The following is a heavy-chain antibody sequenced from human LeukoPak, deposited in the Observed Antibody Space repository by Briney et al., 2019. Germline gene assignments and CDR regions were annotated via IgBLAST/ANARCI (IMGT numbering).Heavy chain of an antibody. CDR1: GGSISSNSYY. V-gene: IGHV4-61*02. CDR3: ARSWAGFDY. CDR2: IYTSGST. D-gene: IGHD6-13*01. J-gene: IGHJ4*02. Sequence: SQTLSLPCTVSGGSISSNSYYWSWSRQPAGKGLEWIGRIYTSGSTNYNPSLKSRVSISVDTSKSQFSLNLSSVTAADTAVYYCARSWAGFDYWGQGTLVTVSS.